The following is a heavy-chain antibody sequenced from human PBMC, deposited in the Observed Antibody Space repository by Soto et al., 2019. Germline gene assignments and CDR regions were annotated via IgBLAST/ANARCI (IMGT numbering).Heavy chain of an antibody. V-gene: IGHV1-18*01. Sequence: GASVKVSCKASGYTFTSYGISWVRQAPGQGLEWMGWISAYNGNTNYAQKLQGRVTMTTDTSTSTAYMELRSLRSDDTAVYYCARAVGELHFWDDFDYWGQGTLVTVSS. CDR2: ISAYNGNT. CDR1: GYTFTSYG. J-gene: IGHJ4*02. CDR3: ARAVGELHFWDDFDY. D-gene: IGHD1-26*01.